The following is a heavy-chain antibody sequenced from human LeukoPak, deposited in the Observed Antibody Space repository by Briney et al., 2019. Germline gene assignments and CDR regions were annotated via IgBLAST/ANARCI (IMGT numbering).Heavy chain of an antibody. D-gene: IGHD5-12*01. CDR1: GYSISSGYY. Sequence: SETLSLTCTVSGYSISSGYYWGWIRQPPGKGLEWIGSIYHSGSTYYNPSLKSRVTISVDTSKNQSSLKLSSVTAADTAVYYCAKGGGYEAQYYYYYLDVWGKGTTVTISS. J-gene: IGHJ6*03. CDR2: IYHSGST. CDR3: AKGGGYEAQYYYYYLDV. V-gene: IGHV4-38-2*02.